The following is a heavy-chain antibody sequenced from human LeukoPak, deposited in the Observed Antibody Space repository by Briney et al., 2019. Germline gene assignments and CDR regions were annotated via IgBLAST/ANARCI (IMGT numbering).Heavy chain of an antibody. CDR2: INPNSAGT. Sequence: GASVKVSCKASGYTFTGYYIHWVRQAPGQGLEWMGWINPNSAGTHYAQKFQGRVTMTRDTSISTAYMELSRLRSDDTAVYYCARGGLRVMVYRLYYMDVWGKGTTVTVSS. J-gene: IGHJ6*03. CDR3: ARGGLRVMVYRLYYMDV. D-gene: IGHD2-8*01. CDR1: GYTFTGYY. V-gene: IGHV1-2*02.